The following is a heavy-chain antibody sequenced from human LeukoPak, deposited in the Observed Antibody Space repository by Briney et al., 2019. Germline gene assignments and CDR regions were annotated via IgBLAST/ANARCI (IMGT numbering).Heavy chain of an antibody. Sequence: PGGSLRLSCSASGFTFSSYAMHWVRQAPGKGLEYVSAISSNGGSTYYADSVAGRFTISRDTSKHTLYLQMSSLRAEDTAVYYCVSGSVDAFDIWGQGTMVTVSS. J-gene: IGHJ3*02. CDR3: VSGSVDAFDI. V-gene: IGHV3-64D*09. CDR2: ISSNGGST. CDR1: GFTFSSYA. D-gene: IGHD3-22*01.